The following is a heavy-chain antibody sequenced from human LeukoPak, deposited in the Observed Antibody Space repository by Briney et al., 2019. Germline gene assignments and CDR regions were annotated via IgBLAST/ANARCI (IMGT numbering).Heavy chain of an antibody. Sequence: SETLSLTCTVSGGSISTYYWSRIRQPPGKGLEWIGYIYYSGSTNYNPSLKSRVTISVDTSKNQFSLKLNSVTAADTAVYYCARGKFLRYSSSSQDFDYWGQGTLVTVSS. CDR1: GGSISTYY. CDR2: IYYSGST. V-gene: IGHV4-59*01. J-gene: IGHJ4*02. CDR3: ARGKFLRYSSSSQDFDY. D-gene: IGHD6-6*01.